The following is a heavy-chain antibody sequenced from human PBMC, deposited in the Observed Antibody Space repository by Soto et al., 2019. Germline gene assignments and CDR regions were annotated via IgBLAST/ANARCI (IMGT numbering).Heavy chain of an antibody. CDR2: SYSGGT. D-gene: IGHD3-22*01. J-gene: IGHJ5*02. CDR3: ARQASGYYYGWFDP. V-gene: IGHV4-39*01. Sequence: SETRPSPALSLVAPSSIVLTTGPGSASPQGRVWSGLGLSYSGGTFYTPSLKSRVTMSVDTSNNQFSLKLSSVTAADTAVYYCARQASGYYYGWFDPWGQGTLVT. CDR1: VAPSSIVLTT.